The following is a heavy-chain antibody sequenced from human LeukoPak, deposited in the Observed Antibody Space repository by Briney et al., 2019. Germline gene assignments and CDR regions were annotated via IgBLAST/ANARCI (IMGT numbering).Heavy chain of an antibody. CDR2: IYYSGST. V-gene: IGHV4-59*11. CDR1: GGTISSHY. Sequence: SETLSLTCAVSGGTISSHYWSWIRQPPGKGLEWIGYIYYSGSTNYNPSLKSRVTTSVDKSKDQFSLELSSVTAADTAVYYCARGYDFWSGYLYDYWGQGTLVTVSS. CDR3: ARGYDFWSGYLYDY. D-gene: IGHD3-3*01. J-gene: IGHJ4*02.